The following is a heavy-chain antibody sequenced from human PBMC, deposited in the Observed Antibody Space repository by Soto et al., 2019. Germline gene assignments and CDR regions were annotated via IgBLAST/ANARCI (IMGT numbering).Heavy chain of an antibody. V-gene: IGHV1-18*01. Sequence: QVQLVQSGAEVKKPGASVKVSCKASGYTFTSYGISWVRQAPGQGLEWMGWISAYDGNTNYAQKLQGRVTMTTDTSTSTAYMELRSLRSDDTAVYYCARDTIAYCGGDCYSVEDYWGQGTLVTVSS. CDR2: ISAYDGNT. CDR1: GYTFTSYG. J-gene: IGHJ4*02. CDR3: ARDTIAYCGGDCYSVEDY. D-gene: IGHD2-21*02.